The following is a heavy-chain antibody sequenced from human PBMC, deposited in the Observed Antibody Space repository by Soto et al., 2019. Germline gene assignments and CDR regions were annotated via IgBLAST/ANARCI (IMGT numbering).Heavy chain of an antibody. Sequence: ASVKVSCKASGYTFTGYYMHWVRQAPGQGLEWMGWINPNSGGTNYAQKFQGWVTMTRDTSISTAYMELSRLRSDDTAVYYCSRSADGGINDACDIWGQGTMVTVSS. CDR3: SRSADGGINDACDI. CDR1: GYTFTGYY. V-gene: IGHV1-2*04. CDR2: INPNSGGT. J-gene: IGHJ3*02. D-gene: IGHD2-2*01.